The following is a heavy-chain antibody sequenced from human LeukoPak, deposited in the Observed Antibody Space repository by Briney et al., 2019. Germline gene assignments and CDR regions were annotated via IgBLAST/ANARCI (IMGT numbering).Heavy chain of an antibody. J-gene: IGHJ3*02. Sequence: PGGSLRLSCAASGFKFGDYYMGWVRQAPGKGLEWVSYISSSGTTMLYPDSVKGRFTISRDNAQNSLYLQLNSLRAGDTAVYYCARALRDAFDIWGQGTMVTVSS. CDR2: ISSSGTTM. V-gene: IGHV3-11*01. CDR1: GFKFGDYY. CDR3: ARALRDAFDI.